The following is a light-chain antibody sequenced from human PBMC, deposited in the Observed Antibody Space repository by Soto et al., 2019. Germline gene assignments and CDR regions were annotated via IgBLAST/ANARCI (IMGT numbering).Light chain of an antibody. Sequence: QSALTQPASVSGSPRQSITISCTGTSSDVGGYNYVSWYQQHPGKAPKLMIYDVSNRPSGVSNRFSGSKSGNTASLTISGLQAEDEADYYCSSYTSSSTEVFGTGTRSPS. J-gene: IGLJ1*01. V-gene: IGLV2-14*01. CDR2: DVS. CDR1: SSDVGGYNY. CDR3: SSYTSSSTEV.